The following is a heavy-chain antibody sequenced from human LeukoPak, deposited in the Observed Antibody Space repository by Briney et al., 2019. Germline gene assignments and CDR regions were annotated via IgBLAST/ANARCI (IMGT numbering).Heavy chain of an antibody. D-gene: IGHD3-9*01. CDR1: GYSFTTYW. CDR3: ARIPPVLRYFDWLLYRSRNYYFDY. Sequence: GESLKISCKASGYSFTTYWIAWVRQKSGKGLEWMGVIYPGDSDTRYSPSFQGLVTISADKSINTAYLQWSSLKASDTAMYYCARIPPVLRYFDWLLYRSRNYYFDYWGQGTLVTVSS. CDR2: IYPGDSDT. J-gene: IGHJ4*02. V-gene: IGHV5-51*01.